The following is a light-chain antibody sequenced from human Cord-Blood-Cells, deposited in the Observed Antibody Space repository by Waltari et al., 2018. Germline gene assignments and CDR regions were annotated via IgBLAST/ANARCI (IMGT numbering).Light chain of an antibody. J-gene: IGLJ3*02. CDR3: CSYAGSSTWV. CDR1: SSDVGSDHI. V-gene: IGLV2-23*01. CDR2: EAS. Sequence: QSALTQPASWSGSPGQSITISCTGTSSDVGSDHIVHWYQQHPGKAPKLMICEASTRPSGVSNSFSGSKSGNTASLTISGLQAEDEADYYCCSYAGSSTWVFGGGTKLTVL.